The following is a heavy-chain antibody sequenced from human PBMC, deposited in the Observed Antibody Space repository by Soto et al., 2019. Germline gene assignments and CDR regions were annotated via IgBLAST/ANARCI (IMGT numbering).Heavy chain of an antibody. V-gene: IGHV3-7*01. D-gene: IGHD3-16*01. CDR2: IKQDGSEK. J-gene: IGHJ5*02. Sequence: GRSLRLSCAASAFTFSWYGMSWVRQAPAKGLERVANIKQDGSEKYYVDAVKGRFTISRDNDKNSLYLQMNSLRAEDKAVYYCAARRWLGEHNWFGPWGQGTLDTGSS. CDR3: AARRWLGEHNWFGP. CDR1: AFTFSWYG.